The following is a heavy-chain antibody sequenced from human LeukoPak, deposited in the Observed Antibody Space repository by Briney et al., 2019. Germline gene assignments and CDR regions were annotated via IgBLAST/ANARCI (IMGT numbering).Heavy chain of an antibody. D-gene: IGHD4-17*01. J-gene: IGHJ3*02. CDR1: GGTFSSYA. CDR3: ARDLNDYGDYRGAFDI. CDR2: IIPIFGTA. V-gene: IGHV1-69*05. Sequence: SVKVSCXASGGTFSSYAISWVRQAPGQGLEWMERIIPIFGTANYAQKFQGRVTITTDESTSTAYMELSSLRSEDTAVYYCARDLNDYGDYRGAFDIWGQGTMVTVSS.